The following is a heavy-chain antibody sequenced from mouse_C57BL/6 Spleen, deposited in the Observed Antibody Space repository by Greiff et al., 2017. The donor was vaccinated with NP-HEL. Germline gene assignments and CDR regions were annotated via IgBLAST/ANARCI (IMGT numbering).Heavy chain of an antibody. V-gene: IGHV1-82*01. Sequence: QVQLQQSGPELVKPGASVKISCKASGYAFSSSWMNWVKQRPGKGLEWIGRIYPGDGDTNFNGKFKGKATLTADKSSSTAYMQLSSLTSEDSAVYFCARCSARYWYFDVWGTGTTVTVSS. CDR1: GYAFSSSW. CDR3: ARCSARYWYFDV. CDR2: IYPGDGDT. J-gene: IGHJ1*03. D-gene: IGHD3-1*01.